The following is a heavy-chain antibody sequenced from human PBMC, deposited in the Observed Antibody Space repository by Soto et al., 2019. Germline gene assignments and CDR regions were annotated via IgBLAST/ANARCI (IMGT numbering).Heavy chain of an antibody. V-gene: IGHV3-74*01. D-gene: IGHD5-18*01. Sequence: LRLSCAASGFDFTNSWMHWVRQPPGKGLVWPSHVNSDGTITTYADSVKGRFTISRDNAKNTVYLQMNSLRVEDTAVYYCTRDQRYSSSVWGQGTLVTVSS. J-gene: IGHJ4*02. CDR2: VNSDGTIT. CDR3: TRDQRYSSSV. CDR1: GFDFTNSW.